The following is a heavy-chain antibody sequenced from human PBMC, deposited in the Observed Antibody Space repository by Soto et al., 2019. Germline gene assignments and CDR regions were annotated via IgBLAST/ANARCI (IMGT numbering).Heavy chain of an antibody. CDR2: ISGSGGST. D-gene: IGHD3-10*01. V-gene: IGHV3-23*01. J-gene: IGHJ6*04. Sequence: PGGSLRLSCAASGFTFSSYAMSWVRQAPGKGLEWVSAISGSGGSTYYADSVKGRFTISRDNSKNTLYLQMNSLRAEDTAVYYCASCDSGIYKVSPVNYYYYGIDVWGEGTMVTVYS. CDR3: ASCDSGIYKVSPVNYYYYGIDV. CDR1: GFTFSSYA.